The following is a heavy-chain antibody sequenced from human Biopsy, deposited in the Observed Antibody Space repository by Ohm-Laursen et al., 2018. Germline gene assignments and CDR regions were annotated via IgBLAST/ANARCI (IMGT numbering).Heavy chain of an antibody. V-gene: IGHV1-46*01. CDR1: GYTFTSYY. CDR3: ARGPRGLVVITTTALYFDY. Sequence: SVKVSCKASGYTFTSYYLHWVRQAPGQGLEWMGRINPNNDNTAYAQKFQGRITMTKDTTTSTVYMDLSSLTFDDSAVYYCARGPRGLVVITTTALYFDYWGQGNLVTVSS. J-gene: IGHJ4*02. D-gene: IGHD3-22*01. CDR2: INPNNDNT.